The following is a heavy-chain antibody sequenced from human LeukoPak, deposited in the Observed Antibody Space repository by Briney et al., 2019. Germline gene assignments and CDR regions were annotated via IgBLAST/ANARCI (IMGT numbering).Heavy chain of an antibody. CDR3: ARDRGWRQIDY. CDR1: GYTFTSYA. J-gene: IGHJ4*02. Sequence: ASVKVSCKASGYTFTSYAMHWVRQAPGQRREWMGWINAGNGNTKYSQKFQGRVTITRDTSASTAYMELSSLRSEDTAVYYCARDRGWRQIDYWGQGALVTVSS. CDR2: INAGNGNT. D-gene: IGHD5-18*01. V-gene: IGHV1-3*01.